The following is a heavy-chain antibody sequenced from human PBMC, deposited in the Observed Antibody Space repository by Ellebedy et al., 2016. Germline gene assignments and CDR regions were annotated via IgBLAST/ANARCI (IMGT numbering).Heavy chain of an antibody. D-gene: IGHD1-7*01. CDR2: IYTQSGIT. Sequence: ASVKVSCKSSGYSFTDYYIHRVRQPPGQGLEWVGRIYTQSGITNYAQNLQVRVTVARDTSISTVYMELNRLRSDDTAVYICARDQAWYYDLWGQGTLVTVSS. CDR1: GYSFTDYY. J-gene: IGHJ4*02. CDR3: ARDQAWYYDL. V-gene: IGHV1-2*06.